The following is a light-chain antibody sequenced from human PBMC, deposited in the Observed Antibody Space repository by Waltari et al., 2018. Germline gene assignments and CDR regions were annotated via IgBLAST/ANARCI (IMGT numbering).Light chain of an antibody. Sequence: EVVLTQSPATLSLSPGETATLSCRASQNVVGNLAWYQQKPGQAPRLLIYDTSTRATSIPARFSGSGSGTEFTLTISSLQSEDFAVYYCQQYNNWPPYTFGQGTKLQIK. CDR1: QNVVGN. J-gene: IGKJ2*01. CDR2: DTS. V-gene: IGKV3-15*01. CDR3: QQYNNWPPYT.